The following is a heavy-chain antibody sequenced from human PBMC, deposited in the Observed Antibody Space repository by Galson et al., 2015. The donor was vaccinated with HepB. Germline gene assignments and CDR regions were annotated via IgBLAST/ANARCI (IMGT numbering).Heavy chain of an antibody. CDR3: AKGRSVTWTGEPEYDF. D-gene: IGHD3/OR15-3a*01. V-gene: IGHV3-30*18. CDR2: ISYSGNNK. CDR1: GLTFDNYG. Sequence: SLRLSCAASGLTFDNYGIHWVRRAPGKGLECVAFISYSGNNKHYSGSVKGRFTISRDNSKNTLYLQMSSLTTEDTAIYYCAKGRSVTWTGEPEYDFWGQGTLVTVSS. J-gene: IGHJ4*02.